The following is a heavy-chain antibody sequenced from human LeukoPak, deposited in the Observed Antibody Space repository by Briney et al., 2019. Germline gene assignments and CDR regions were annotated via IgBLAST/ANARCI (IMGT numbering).Heavy chain of an antibody. CDR1: GFTFSSHS. Sequence: GGSLRLSCAASGFTFSSHSMTWVRQAPGKGLEWVAHIKQDGSEKNYVDSVKGRFTISRDNAKNSLYLQMNSLRAEDTAVYYCARERWSLYSNDYYYYGLDVWGQGTTVTVSS. J-gene: IGHJ6*02. V-gene: IGHV3-7*01. D-gene: IGHD3-3*01. CDR3: ARERWSLYSNDYYYYGLDV. CDR2: IKQDGSEK.